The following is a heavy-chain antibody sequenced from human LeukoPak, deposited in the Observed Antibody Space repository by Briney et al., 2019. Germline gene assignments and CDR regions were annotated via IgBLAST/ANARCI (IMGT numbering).Heavy chain of an antibody. J-gene: IGHJ5*02. CDR3: ARVVLRLSPPWWFDP. D-gene: IGHD3-16*02. V-gene: IGHV1-2*02. Sequence: GSVKVSCKASGYTFTGYYMHWVRQAPGQGLEWMGWINPNSGGTNYAQKFQGRVTMTRDTSISTAYMELSRLRSDDTAVYYCARVVLRLSPPWWFDPWGQGTLVTVSS. CDR2: INPNSGGT. CDR1: GYTFTGYY.